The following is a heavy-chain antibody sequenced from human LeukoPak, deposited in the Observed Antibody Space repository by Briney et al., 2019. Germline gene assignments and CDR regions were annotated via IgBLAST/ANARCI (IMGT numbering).Heavy chain of an antibody. D-gene: IGHD5-12*01. V-gene: IGHV4-31*03. J-gene: IGHJ5*02. CDR2: IYYSGSA. Sequence: SQTLSLTCTVSGDSISSGGYYWSWIRQHPGKGLEWIGYIYYSGSAYYNPFLKGRVSISVDTSKNQFSLKLTSVTAADTALYFCARDYSRGYAWFDPWGQGILVTVSS. CDR3: ARDYSRGYAWFDP. CDR1: GDSISSGGYY.